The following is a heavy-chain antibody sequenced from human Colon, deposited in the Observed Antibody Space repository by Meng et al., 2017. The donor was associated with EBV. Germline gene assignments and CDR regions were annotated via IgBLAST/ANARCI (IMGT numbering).Heavy chain of an antibody. CDR3: ARVGAYCGGDCYHPR. CDR1: GGSLSSRNC. CDR2: IYHSGST. V-gene: IGHV4-4*02. D-gene: IGHD2-21*02. Sequence: QCQGSVPVLVKPSRSLSLNFAVSGGSLSSRNCWSWVRQPPGKGLEWIGEIYHSGSTNYNPSLKSRVTLSVDESKNQFSLRLSSVTAADTAVYYCARVGAYCGGDCYHPRWGQGTLVTVSS. J-gene: IGHJ4*02.